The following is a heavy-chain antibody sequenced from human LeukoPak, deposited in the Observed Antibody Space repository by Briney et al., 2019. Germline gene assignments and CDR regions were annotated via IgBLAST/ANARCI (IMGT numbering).Heavy chain of an antibody. V-gene: IGHV2-70*04. D-gene: IGHD6-6*01. CDR3: TRISADSGSSPFDY. J-gene: IGHJ4*02. Sequence: SGPTLVNPTQTLTLTCTFSGFSLSTSGTRVNWIRQPPGKALEWLARIDWDDDKFYSASLKPRLTISKDTSKNQVVLTMTNMDPADTATYYCTRISADSGSSPFDYRGQGTLVTVSS. CDR2: IDWDDDK. CDR1: GFSLSTSGTR.